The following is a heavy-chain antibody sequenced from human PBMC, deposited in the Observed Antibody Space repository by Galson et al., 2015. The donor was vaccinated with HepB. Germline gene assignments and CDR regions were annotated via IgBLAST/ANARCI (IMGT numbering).Heavy chain of an antibody. J-gene: IGHJ4*02. CDR2: ISSDGGRT. CDR1: GVTFNDSP. V-gene: IGHV3-64*04. Sequence: SLRLSCAASGVTFNDSPIHWVRQAPGKGLEYVSAISSDGGRTYYADSVKGRFTISRDNSKNTLYLQMSSLRADDTAVYYCARAPGRVGPFDCWGQGALVTVSS. CDR3: ARAPGRVGPFDC. D-gene: IGHD1-26*01.